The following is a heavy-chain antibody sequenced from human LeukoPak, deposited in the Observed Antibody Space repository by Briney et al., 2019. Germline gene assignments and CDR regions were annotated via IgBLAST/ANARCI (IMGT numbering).Heavy chain of an antibody. V-gene: IGHV1-69*13. Sequence: ASVKVSCKASGGTFRSYAIRWVRQAPGQGLEWMGGIIPIFGTANYAQKFQGRVTITADESTSTVYMELSSLRSEDTAVYYCARERGYSTDAFDIWGQGTMVTVSS. D-gene: IGHD6-13*01. CDR1: GGTFRSYA. J-gene: IGHJ3*02. CDR2: IIPIFGTA. CDR3: ARERGYSTDAFDI.